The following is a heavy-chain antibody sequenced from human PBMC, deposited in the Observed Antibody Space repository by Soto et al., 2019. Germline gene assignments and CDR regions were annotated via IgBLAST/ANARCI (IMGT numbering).Heavy chain of an antibody. CDR2: INHSGST. V-gene: IGHV4-34*01. Sequence: SETLSLTCAVYGGSFSGYYWSWIRQPPGKGLEWIGEINHSGSTNYNPSLKSRVTISVDTSKNQFSLKLSSVTAADTAVYYCAGLDIVVVLAASDNWFDPWGQGTLVTVSS. CDR1: GGSFSGYY. CDR3: AGLDIVVVLAASDNWFDP. D-gene: IGHD2-2*01. J-gene: IGHJ5*02.